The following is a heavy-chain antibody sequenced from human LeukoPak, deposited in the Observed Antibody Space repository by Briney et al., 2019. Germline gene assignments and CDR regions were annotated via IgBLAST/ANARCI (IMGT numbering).Heavy chain of an antibody. CDR1: GGSFSGYY. J-gene: IGHJ6*03. D-gene: IGHD4-17*01. Sequence: PSETLSLTCAVYGGSFSGYYWSWIRQPPGKGLEWIGEINHSGSTNYNPSHKSRVTISVDTSKNQFSLKLSSVTAADTAVYYCARGETVPMDVWGKGTTVTVSS. CDR3: ARGETVPMDV. V-gene: IGHV4-34*01. CDR2: INHSGST.